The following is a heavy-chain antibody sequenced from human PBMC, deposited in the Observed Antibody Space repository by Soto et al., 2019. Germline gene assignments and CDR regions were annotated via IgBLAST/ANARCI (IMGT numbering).Heavy chain of an antibody. V-gene: IGHV3-33*01. D-gene: IGHD3-22*01. CDR1: GFTFSSYG. J-gene: IGHJ4*02. CDR2: IWYDGSNK. Sequence: QVQLVESGGGVVQPGRSLRLSCAASGFTFSSYGMHWVRQAPGKGLEWVAVIWYDGSNKYYADSLKGRFTISRDNSKKTLYQQVNSMRAEDTAVYFCARDDYDSSGYYYVDYWGQGTLVTVSS. CDR3: ARDDYDSSGYYYVDY.